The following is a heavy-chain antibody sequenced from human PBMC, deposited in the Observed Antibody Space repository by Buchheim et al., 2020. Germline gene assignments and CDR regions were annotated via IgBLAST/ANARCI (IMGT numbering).Heavy chain of an antibody. CDR3: ARGPAGITGNLYYFDY. CDR1: GFTFSSYG. J-gene: IGHJ4*02. V-gene: IGHV3-33*01. CDR2: IWYDGSNK. D-gene: IGHD1-20*01. Sequence: QVQLVESGGGVVQPGRSLRLSCAASGFTFSSYGMHWVRQAPGKGLEWVAVIWYDGSNKYYADSVKGRFTISRDNSKNTLYLQINSLRAEDTAVYYCARGPAGITGNLYYFDYWGQGTL.